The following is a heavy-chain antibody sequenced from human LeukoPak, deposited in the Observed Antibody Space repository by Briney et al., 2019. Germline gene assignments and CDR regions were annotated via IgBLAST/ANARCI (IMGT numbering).Heavy chain of an antibody. J-gene: IGHJ3*02. D-gene: IGHD6-13*01. CDR1: GYTLTELS. CDR2: FDPEDGET. V-gene: IGHV1-24*01. Sequence: ASVKVSCKVSGYTLTELSMHWVRQAPGIGLEWMGGFDPEDGETIYAQKFQGRVTMTQDTSTDTAYMELSSLRSEDTAAYYCATDPPAAGVWFDIWGQGTMVTVSS. CDR3: ATDPPAAGVWFDI.